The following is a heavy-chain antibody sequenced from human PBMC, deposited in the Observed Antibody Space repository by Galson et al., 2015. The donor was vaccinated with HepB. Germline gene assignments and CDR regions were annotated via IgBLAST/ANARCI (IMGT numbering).Heavy chain of an antibody. CDR3: ARRRYSRSWTPRELDY. CDR1: GYSFVTYW. CDR2: IYPGDSET. D-gene: IGHD1-1*01. J-gene: IGHJ4*02. V-gene: IGHV5-51*03. Sequence: QSGAEVKKPGESLKISCETSGYSFVTYWIAWVRQMPGKGLEWMGIIYPGDSETRYSPSFQGQVTMSADKSTRIVYLQWDTLKASDTAIYYCARRRYSRSWTPRELDYWGQGTLVSVSS.